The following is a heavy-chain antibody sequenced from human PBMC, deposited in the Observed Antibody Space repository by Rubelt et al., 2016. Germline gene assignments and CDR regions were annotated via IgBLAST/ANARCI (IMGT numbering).Heavy chain of an antibody. CDR2: INPNSGGT. V-gene: IGHV1-2*04. Sequence: QVQLVQSGAEVKKPGASVKVSCKASGYTFTGYYMHWVRQAPGQGLEGMGWINPNSGGTTYAQKFQGWVTMTRDTSISTAYMELSRLRSDDTAVYYCARDDSPYYYDSSGYYDYWGQGTLVTVSS. D-gene: IGHD3-22*01. CDR1: GYTFTGYY. CDR3: ARDDSPYYYDSSGYYDY. J-gene: IGHJ4*02.